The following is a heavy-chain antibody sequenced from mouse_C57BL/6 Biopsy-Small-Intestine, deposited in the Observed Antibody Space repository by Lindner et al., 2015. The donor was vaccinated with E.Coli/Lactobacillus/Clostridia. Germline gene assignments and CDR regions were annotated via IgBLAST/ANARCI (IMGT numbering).Heavy chain of an antibody. D-gene: IGHD4-1*01. CDR3: ARVGRGAY. Sequence: EVQLQESGPELVKPGASVKISCKASGYTFTDYYMNWVKQSHGKSLEWIGDINPNNGGTNYNQKFKGKATLTVDKSSSTAYMELRSLTSEDSAVYYCARVGRGAYWGQGTLVTVSA. CDR2: INPNNGGT. V-gene: IGHV1-26*01. J-gene: IGHJ3*01. CDR1: GYTFTDYY.